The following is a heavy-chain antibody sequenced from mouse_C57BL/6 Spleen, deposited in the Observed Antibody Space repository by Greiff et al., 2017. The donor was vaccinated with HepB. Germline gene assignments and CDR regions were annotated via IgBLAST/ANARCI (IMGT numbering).Heavy chain of an antibody. CDR3: ARSSYYCGSSYYFDY. CDR2: IDPSDSYT. Sequence: QVQLKQPGAELVMPGASVKLSCKASGYTFTSYWMHWVKQRPGQGLEWIGEIDPSDSYTNYNQKFKGKSTLTVDKSSSTAYMQLSSLTSEDSAVYYCARSSYYCGSSYYFDYWGQGTTLTVSS. J-gene: IGHJ2*01. V-gene: IGHV1-69*01. D-gene: IGHD1-1*01. CDR1: GYTFTSYW.